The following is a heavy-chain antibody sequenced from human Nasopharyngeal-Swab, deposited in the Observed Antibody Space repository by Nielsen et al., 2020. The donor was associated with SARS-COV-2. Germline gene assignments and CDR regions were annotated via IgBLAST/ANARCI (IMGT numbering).Heavy chain of an antibody. J-gene: IGHJ4*02. CDR1: GYTFTSYA. CDR3: ARDLDYIWGTGRYFDY. V-gene: IGHV7-4-1*02. D-gene: IGHD3-16*01. Sequence: ASVKVSCKASGYTFTSYAMNWVRQAPGRGLEWMGWINTNTGNPTYAQGFTGRFVFSLDTSVSTAYLQISSLKAEDTAVYYCARDLDYIWGTGRYFDYWGQGTLVTVSS. CDR2: INTNTGNP.